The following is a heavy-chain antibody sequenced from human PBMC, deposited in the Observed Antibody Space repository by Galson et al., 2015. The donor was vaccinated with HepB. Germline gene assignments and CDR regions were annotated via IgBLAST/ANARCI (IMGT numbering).Heavy chain of an antibody. J-gene: IGHJ6*02. V-gene: IGHV6-1*01. Sequence: CAISGDSVSSNSAAWNWIRQSPSRGLEWLGRTYYRSKWYDDYGIPVKSRIAISPDTSKNQFSLHLNSVTPEDTAVYYCARGWGYYGSGSYRYGMDVWGQGTTVIVSS. CDR2: TYYRSKWYD. D-gene: IGHD3-10*01. CDR3: ARGWGYYGSGSYRYGMDV. CDR1: GDSVSSNSAA.